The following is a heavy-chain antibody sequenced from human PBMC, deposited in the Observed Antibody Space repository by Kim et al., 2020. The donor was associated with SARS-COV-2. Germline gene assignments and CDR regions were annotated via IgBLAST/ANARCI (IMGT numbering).Heavy chain of an antibody. D-gene: IGHD3-9*01. CDR3: ARDDILTGYPSSFDY. J-gene: IGHJ4*02. Sequence: SLQFQGRVTITRDTSASTAYMALSRLRSEDTAVFYCARDDILTGYPSSFDYWGQGTLVTVSS. V-gene: IGHV1-3*01.